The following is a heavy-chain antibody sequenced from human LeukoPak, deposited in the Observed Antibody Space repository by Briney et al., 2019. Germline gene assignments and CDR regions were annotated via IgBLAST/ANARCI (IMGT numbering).Heavy chain of an antibody. CDR2: INPSGGST. CDR3: ARDTPHYYVSSGDDAFDI. V-gene: IGHV1-46*01. J-gene: IGHJ3*02. Sequence: ASVKVSCKASGYTFTSYYMHWVRQAPGQGLEWMGIINPSGGSTSYAQKFQGRVTMTRDTSTSTVYMELSSLRSEDTAVYYCARDTPHYYVSSGDDAFDIWGQGTMVTVSS. CDR1: GYTFTSYY. D-gene: IGHD3-22*01.